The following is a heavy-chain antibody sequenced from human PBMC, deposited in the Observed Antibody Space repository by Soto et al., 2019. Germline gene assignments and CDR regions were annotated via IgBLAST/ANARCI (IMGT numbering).Heavy chain of an antibody. CDR1: GYTFTSYA. CDR3: ARAAGQNYYGSGSYHYYYYMDV. Sequence: AASVKVSCKASGYTFTSYAMHWVRQAPGQRLEWMGWINAGNGNTKYSQKFQGRVTITRDTSASTAYMELSSLRSEDTAVYYCARAAGQNYYGSGSYHYYYYMDVWGKGTTVTVSS. J-gene: IGHJ6*03. D-gene: IGHD3-10*01. CDR2: INAGNGNT. V-gene: IGHV1-3*01.